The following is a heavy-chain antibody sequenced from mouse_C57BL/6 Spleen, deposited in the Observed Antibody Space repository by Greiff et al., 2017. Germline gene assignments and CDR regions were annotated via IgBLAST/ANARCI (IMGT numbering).Heavy chain of an antibody. CDR1: GYTFTDYE. CDR2: IDPETGGT. V-gene: IGHV1-15*01. Sequence: VQLQQSGAELVRPGASVTLSCKASGYTFTDYEMHWVKQTPVHGLEWIGAIDPETGGTAYNQKFKGKAILTADKSSSTAYMELRSLTSEDSAVYYCARDWEPRHFDYWGQGTTLTVSS. D-gene: IGHD4-1*01. J-gene: IGHJ2*01. CDR3: ARDWEPRHFDY.